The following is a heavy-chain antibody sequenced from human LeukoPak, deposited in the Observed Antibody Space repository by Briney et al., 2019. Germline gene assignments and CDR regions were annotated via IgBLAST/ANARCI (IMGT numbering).Heavy chain of an antibody. V-gene: IGHV3-7*01. CDR2: IKGDGSET. CDR3: SKSLDY. J-gene: IGHJ4*02. CDR1: GFTFSTSW. Sequence: GSLRLSCVASGFTFSTSWMDWVRQAPGKGLEWVANIKGDGSETYYVDSAKGRFTISRDNAKNSLYLQMDSLRVEDTAIYYCSKSLDYWGQGILVTVSS.